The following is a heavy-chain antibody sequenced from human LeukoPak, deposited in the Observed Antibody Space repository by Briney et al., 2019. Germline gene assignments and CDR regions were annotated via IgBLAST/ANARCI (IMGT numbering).Heavy chain of an antibody. CDR2: ISAHNGNT. V-gene: IGHV1-18*01. CDR1: GYTFTSYG. D-gene: IGHD1-26*01. J-gene: IGHJ4*02. CDR3: ARVCLPKYSGSYYYDY. Sequence: ASVKVSCKASGYTFTSYGISWVRQAPGQGLEWMGWISAHNGNTHSAQKFQGRVTMTTETSTSTVYMEMRSLRSDDTAVYYCARVCLPKYSGSYYYDYWGQGTLVTVSS.